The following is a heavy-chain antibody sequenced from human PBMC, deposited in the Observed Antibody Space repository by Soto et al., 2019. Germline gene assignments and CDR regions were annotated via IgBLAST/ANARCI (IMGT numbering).Heavy chain of an antibody. Sequence: QVQLVESGGGVVQPGRSLRLSCAASGFTFSSYGMHWVRQAPGKGLEWVAVISYDGSNKYYADSVKGRFTISRDNSKNTLYLQMNSLRAEDTAVYYCAKEYYDFWSGPLTRGMDVWGQGTTVTVSS. CDR3: AKEYYDFWSGPLTRGMDV. CDR2: ISYDGSNK. CDR1: GFTFSSYG. V-gene: IGHV3-30*18. D-gene: IGHD3-3*01. J-gene: IGHJ6*02.